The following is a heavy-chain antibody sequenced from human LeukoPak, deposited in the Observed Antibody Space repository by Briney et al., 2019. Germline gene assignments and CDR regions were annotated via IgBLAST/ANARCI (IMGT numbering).Heavy chain of an antibody. CDR1: GFTFSNYA. CDR2: ASESGSST. D-gene: IGHD4-17*01. J-gene: IGHJ6*03. V-gene: IGHV3-23*01. Sequence: GGSLRLSCEASGFTFSNYAMGWVRQAPGKGLEWVSVASESGSSTHYADSVKGRFTIYRDNSKNTLYLQMNSLGGEDTAVYYCAKDQFYGDYDYYYYMDVWGKGTTVTISS. CDR3: AKDQFYGDYDYYYYMDV.